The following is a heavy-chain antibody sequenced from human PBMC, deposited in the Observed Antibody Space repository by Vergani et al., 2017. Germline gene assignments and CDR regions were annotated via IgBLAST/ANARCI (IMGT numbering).Heavy chain of an antibody. Sequence: QVQLQESGPGLVKPSETLSLTCTVSGGSISSYYWSWIRQPPGKGLEWIGYIYYSGSTNYNPSLKSRVTISVDTSKNQFSLKLSSVTAADTAVYYCARVGYDDVWGSYRSYYVDYWGQGTLVTVSS. J-gene: IGHJ4*02. CDR3: ARVGYDDVWGSYRSYYVDY. CDR2: IYYSGST. V-gene: IGHV4-59*01. D-gene: IGHD3-16*02. CDR1: GGSISSYY.